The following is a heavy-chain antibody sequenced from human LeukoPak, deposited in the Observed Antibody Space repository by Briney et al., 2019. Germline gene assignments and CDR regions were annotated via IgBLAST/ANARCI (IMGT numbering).Heavy chain of an antibody. CDR2: IYYSGST. J-gene: IGHJ4*02. CDR3: ARAPYSSFQPVDY. CDR1: GGSISSYY. D-gene: IGHD6-6*01. Sequence: SETPSLTCTVSGGSISSYYWSWIRQPPGKGLEWIGYIYYSGSTNYNPSLKSRVTISVDTSKNQFSLKLSSVTAADTAVYYCARAPYSSFQPVDYWGQGTLVTVSS. V-gene: IGHV4-59*08.